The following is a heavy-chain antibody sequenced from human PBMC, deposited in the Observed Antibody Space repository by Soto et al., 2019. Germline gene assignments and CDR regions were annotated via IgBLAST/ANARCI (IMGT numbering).Heavy chain of an antibody. V-gene: IGHV1-69*10. J-gene: IGHJ5*02. Sequence: SVKVSCKASGGGNWRDYRTTWVRQAPGQGLEWMGGIIPKLGSANYAQNFQGRVTVTADTSTSTVYMELSSLRSEDTAVYYCARIPGIAVSGTSWGQGTLVTVSS. CDR1: GGGNWRDYR. CDR2: IIPKLGSA. D-gene: IGHD6-19*01. CDR3: ARIPGIAVSGTS.